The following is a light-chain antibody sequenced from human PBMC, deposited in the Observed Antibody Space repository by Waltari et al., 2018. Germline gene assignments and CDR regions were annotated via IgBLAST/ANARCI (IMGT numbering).Light chain of an antibody. Sequence: EIVLTQSPGTLSLSPGERASLSCRASQIISTSYLAWYQQKPGPAPRLLIYDASRRATGIPDRFSGSGSGTDFPLTISRLEPEDFAVYYCQKYGSTPRPFGGGTKVEIK. CDR3: QKYGSTPRP. CDR1: QIISTSY. J-gene: IGKJ4*01. CDR2: DAS. V-gene: IGKV3-20*01.